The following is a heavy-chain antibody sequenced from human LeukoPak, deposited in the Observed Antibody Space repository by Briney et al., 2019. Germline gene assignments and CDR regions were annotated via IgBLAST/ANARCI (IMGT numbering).Heavy chain of an antibody. Sequence: PSETLSLTCTVSGGSISSYYWSWIRQPPGKGLEWIGYIYYSGSTNYNPSLKSRATISVDTSKNQFSLKLSSVTAADTAVYYCARASQYGSGSHLDYWGQGTLVTVSS. J-gene: IGHJ4*02. CDR3: ARASQYGSGSHLDY. CDR1: GGSISSYY. D-gene: IGHD3-10*01. V-gene: IGHV4-59*01. CDR2: IYYSGST.